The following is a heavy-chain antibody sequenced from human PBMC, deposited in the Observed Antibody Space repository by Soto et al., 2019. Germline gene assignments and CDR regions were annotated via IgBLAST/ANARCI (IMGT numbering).Heavy chain of an antibody. Sequence: SETLSLTCAVYGGSLSGYYSSWIRQPPGKGLEWIGEINHSGSTNYNPSLKSRVTISVDTSKNQFSLKLSSVTAADTAVYYCARGRIYYYYYMDVRGKGTTVTVSS. CDR2: INHSGST. CDR3: ARGRIYYYYYMDV. D-gene: IGHD2-15*01. V-gene: IGHV4-34*01. J-gene: IGHJ6*03. CDR1: GGSLSGYY.